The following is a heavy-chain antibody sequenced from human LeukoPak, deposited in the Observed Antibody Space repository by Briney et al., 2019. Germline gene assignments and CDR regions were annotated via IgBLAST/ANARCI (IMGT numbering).Heavy chain of an antibody. V-gene: IGHV4-61*01. D-gene: IGHD3-22*01. CDR1: GGSVSSDSLY. CDR2: VYYSGRT. Sequence: SETLSLTCTVSGGSVSSDSLYWSWIRQPPGKGLEWIGYVYYSGRTKYNPSLQSRVTISVDRSKNHFSLKLTSVTAADTAVYYCVRETATYYYDSTGYYRQTEAFDIWGQGTMVTVSS. CDR3: VRETATYYYDSTGYYRQTEAFDI. J-gene: IGHJ3*02.